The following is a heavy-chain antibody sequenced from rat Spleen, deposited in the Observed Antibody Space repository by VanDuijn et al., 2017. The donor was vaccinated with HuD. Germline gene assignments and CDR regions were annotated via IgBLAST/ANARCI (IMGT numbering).Heavy chain of an antibody. V-gene: IGHV5-25*01. CDR2: ISTDGGST. CDR1: GFTFSNYY. Sequence: EVQLVESGGGLVQPGRSLKLSCAASGFTFSNYYMAWVRQAPGKGLEWVSSISTDGGSTYYSGSVKGRFTISRDNTENTVYLQMDSLRSEDTATYYCARHLGYWGQGVMVTVSS. CDR3: ARHLGY. J-gene: IGHJ2*01. D-gene: IGHD5-1*01.